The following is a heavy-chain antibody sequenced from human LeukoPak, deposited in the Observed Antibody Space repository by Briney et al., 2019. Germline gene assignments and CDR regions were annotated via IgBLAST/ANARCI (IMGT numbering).Heavy chain of an antibody. J-gene: IGHJ4*02. CDR1: GGSISNYY. Sequence: SETLSLTCTVSGGSISNYYWSWIRQPPGKELEWIGYIYYIGSTNYNPSLKRRATISVDKSKNQFSLKLSSVTAADTAVYYCARGGAGTGYYFDYWGQRTLVTVSS. V-gene: IGHV4-59*12. CDR3: ARGGAGTGYYFDY. CDR2: IYYIGST. D-gene: IGHD6-13*01.